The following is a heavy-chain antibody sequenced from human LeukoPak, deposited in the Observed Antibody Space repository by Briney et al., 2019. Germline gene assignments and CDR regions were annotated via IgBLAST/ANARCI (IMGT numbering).Heavy chain of an antibody. CDR2: ISGSGGST. CDR3: AKDPVAAVGETDY. Sequence: PGGSLRLSCAASGFTFSSYGMSWVRQAPGKGLEWVSAISGSGGSTYYADSVKGRFTISRDNSKNTLYLQMNSLRAEDTAVYYCAKDPVAAVGETDYWGQGTLVTVSS. CDR1: GFTFSSYG. V-gene: IGHV3-23*01. J-gene: IGHJ4*02. D-gene: IGHD2-15*01.